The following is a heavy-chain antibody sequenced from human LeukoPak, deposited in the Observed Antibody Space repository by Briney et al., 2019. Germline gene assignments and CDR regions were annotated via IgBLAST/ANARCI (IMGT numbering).Heavy chain of an antibody. V-gene: IGHV1-69*05. CDR1: GGTFSSYA. CDR3: AVRESSIGDY. D-gene: IGHD6-13*01. Sequence: ASVKVSCKASGGTFSSYAISWVRQAPGQGLEWMGGIIPICGTANYAQKFQGRVTITTDESTSTAYMELSSLRSEDTAVYYCAVRESSIGDYWGQGTLVTVSS. CDR2: IIPICGTA. J-gene: IGHJ4*02.